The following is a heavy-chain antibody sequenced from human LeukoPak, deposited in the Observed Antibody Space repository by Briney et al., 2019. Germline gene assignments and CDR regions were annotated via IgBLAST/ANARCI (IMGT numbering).Heavy chain of an antibody. CDR3: ATSEAMITLMATPSDY. Sequence: EASVKVSCKASGYTFTGYYMHWVRQAPGQGLEWMGWINPNSGGTNYAQKFQGRVTMNRDTSITTAYMELSRLRSDDTAVYYCATSEAMITLMATPSDYWGQGTLVTVPS. CDR2: INPNSGGT. J-gene: IGHJ4*02. V-gene: IGHV1-2*02. D-gene: IGHD3-16*01. CDR1: GYTFTGYY.